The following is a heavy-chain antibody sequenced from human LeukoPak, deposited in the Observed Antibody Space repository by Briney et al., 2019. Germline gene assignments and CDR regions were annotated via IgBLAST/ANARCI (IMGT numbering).Heavy chain of an antibody. CDR1: GFTFSSYA. D-gene: IGHD4-23*01. J-gene: IGHJ4*02. Sequence: PGGSLRLSCAASGFTFSSYAMRWVRQAPGKGLEWVAVISYDGSNKYYADSVKGRFTISRDNSKNTLYLQMNSLRAEDTAVYYCARWATVVSQPGFDYWGQGTLVTVSS. CDR2: ISYDGSNK. V-gene: IGHV3-30-3*01. CDR3: ARWATVVSQPGFDY.